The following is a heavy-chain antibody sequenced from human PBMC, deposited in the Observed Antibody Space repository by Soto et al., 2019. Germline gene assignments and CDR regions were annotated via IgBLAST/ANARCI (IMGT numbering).Heavy chain of an antibody. D-gene: IGHD3-22*01. CDR3: AHTQYSYDSSSYYSNAEHGQH. V-gene: IGHV2-5*02. CDR1: GFSLSTSGVG. J-gene: IGHJ1*01. CDR2: IYCDDDK. Sequence: QITLKESGPTLVKPTQTLTLTCTFSGFSLSTSGVGVGWIRQPPGKALEWLALIYCDDDKRYSPYLKSSLTITKDTSKNRVVLTMSNMDPVDTATYYCAHTQYSYDSSSYYSNAEHGQHWGQGTLVTVSS.